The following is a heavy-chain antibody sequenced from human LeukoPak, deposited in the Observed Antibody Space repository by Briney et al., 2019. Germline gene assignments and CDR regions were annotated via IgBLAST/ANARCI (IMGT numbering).Heavy chain of an antibody. V-gene: IGHV3-7*04. D-gene: IGHD5-24*01. CDR2: IKQDGSKK. CDR3: TRVGYIDEGIDY. J-gene: IGHJ4*02. Sequence: GGSLRLSCAASGFALSSHWMTWVRQAPGKGLEWVANIKQDGSKKSYVDSVKGRFTISRDNAKNSLYLQMNSLRAEDTAIYYCTRVGYIDEGIDYWGQGTLVTASS. CDR1: GFALSSHW.